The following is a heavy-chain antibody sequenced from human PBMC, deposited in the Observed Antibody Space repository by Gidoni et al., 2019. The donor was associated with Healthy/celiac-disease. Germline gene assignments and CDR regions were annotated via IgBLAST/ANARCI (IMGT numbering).Heavy chain of an antibody. D-gene: IGHD3-9*01. Sequence: QVQPVQSGAEVKKPGASVKVSCKASGYTFTSYARHWVRQAPGQRLEWMGWINAVTGKPKYSQKCQGRVTITRDTSASTAYMELSSLRSEDTAVYYCARVGRDILTGNEAFDIWGQGTMVTVSS. CDR1: GYTFTSYA. J-gene: IGHJ3*02. CDR3: ARVGRDILTGNEAFDI. V-gene: IGHV1-3*01. CDR2: INAVTGKP.